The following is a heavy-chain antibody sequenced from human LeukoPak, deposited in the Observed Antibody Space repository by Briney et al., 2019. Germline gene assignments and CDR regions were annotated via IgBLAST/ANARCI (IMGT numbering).Heavy chain of an antibody. CDR2: INPNSGGT. D-gene: IGHD2-2*01. V-gene: IGHV1-2*02. Sequence: ASVKVSCKASGYTFTGYYMHWVRQAPGQGLEWMGWINPNSGGTNYAQKFQGRVTMTRDTSISTAYMELSRLRSDDTAVYYCAREETGGPAAINEYFHHWGQGTLVTVSS. CDR3: AREETGGPAAINEYFHH. CDR1: GYTFTGYY. J-gene: IGHJ1*01.